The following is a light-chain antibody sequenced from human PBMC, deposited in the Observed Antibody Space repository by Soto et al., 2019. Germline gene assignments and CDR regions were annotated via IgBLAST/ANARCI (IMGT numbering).Light chain of an antibody. CDR1: QSVRSN. V-gene: IGKV3-15*01. J-gene: IGKJ5*01. CDR2: GAS. Sequence: EIVVTQSPATLSVSPGERVTLSCRASQSVRSNLAWYLHKPGQAPRLLICGASTRATGVSARFSGSGSGTEFTLTISSLESEDFAVYYCQQYNNWPPITFGQGTRLEIK. CDR3: QQYNNWPPIT.